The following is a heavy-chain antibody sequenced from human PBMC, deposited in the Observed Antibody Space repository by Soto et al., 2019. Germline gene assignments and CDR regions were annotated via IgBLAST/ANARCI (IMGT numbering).Heavy chain of an antibody. V-gene: IGHV4-30-2*01. CDR3: AREGGSASPDWYFNV. CDR2: IFHSGST. J-gene: IGHJ2*01. D-gene: IGHD1-26*01. CDR1: GGSISSGGYS. Sequence: QLQLQESGSGLVKPSQTLSLTCAVSGGSISSGGYSWSWLRQPPGKGLELIGYIFHSGSTYYNPCLKTRVPISVDGSKHHFSLELRSVTAADTAVYYCAREGGSASPDWYFNVWVRGTLVTVSS.